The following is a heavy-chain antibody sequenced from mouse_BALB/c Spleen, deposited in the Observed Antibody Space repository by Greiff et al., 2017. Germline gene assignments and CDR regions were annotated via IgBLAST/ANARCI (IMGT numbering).Heavy chain of an antibody. J-gene: IGHJ3*01. CDR3: ARDGYYVPWFAY. CDR1: GYSITSGYY. Sequence: EVHLVESGPGLVKPSQSLSLTCSVTGYSITSGYYWNWIRQFPGNKLEWMGYISYDGSNNYNPSLKNRISITRDTSKNQFFLKLNSVTTEDTATYYCARDGYYVPWFAYWGQGTLVTVSA. CDR2: ISYDGSN. V-gene: IGHV3-6*02. D-gene: IGHD2-3*01.